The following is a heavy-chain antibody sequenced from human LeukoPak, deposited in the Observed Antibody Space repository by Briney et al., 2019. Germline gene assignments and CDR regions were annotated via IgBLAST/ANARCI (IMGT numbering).Heavy chain of an antibody. J-gene: IGHJ4*02. D-gene: IGHD3-3*01. V-gene: IGHV3-15*01. CDR3: TWSGLKIES. Sequence: GGSLRLSCAASGFTFSSYSMSWVRQAPGKGLEWVAQIKTETDGGTTDYAAPVKGRFTISRDGSKNMVFLQMNSLKADDTALYYCTWSGLKIESWGQGTLVTVSS. CDR2: IKTETDGGTT. CDR1: GFTFSSYS.